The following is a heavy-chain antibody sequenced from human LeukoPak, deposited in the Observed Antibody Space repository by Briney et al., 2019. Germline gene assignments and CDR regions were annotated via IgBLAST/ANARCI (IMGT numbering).Heavy chain of an antibody. D-gene: IGHD4-17*01. CDR2: IIPIFGTA. V-gene: IGHV1-69*01. CDR3: ASQWTVTTSRFDY. CDR1: GGTFSSYA. J-gene: IGHJ4*02. Sequence: SVKVSCKASGGTFSSYAISWVRQAPGQGLEWMGGIIPIFGTANYAQKFQGRVTITADESTSTAYMELSSVRSEDTAVYYCASQWTVTTSRFDYWGQGTLVTVSS.